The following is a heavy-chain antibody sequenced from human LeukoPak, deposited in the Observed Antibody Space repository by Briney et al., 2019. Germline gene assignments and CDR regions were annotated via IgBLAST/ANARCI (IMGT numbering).Heavy chain of an antibody. CDR3: ARGSGLITMIVVVITKPKSIYDY. CDR1: GGSFSGYY. J-gene: IGHJ4*02. D-gene: IGHD3-22*01. V-gene: IGHV4-34*01. CDR2: INHSGST. Sequence: SETLSLTCAVYGGSFSGYYWGWIPQPPGKGLEWMGEINHSGSTNYNPSLKSRVTISVDTSKNQFSLKLSSVTAADTAVYYCARGSGLITMIVVVITKPKSIYDYWGQGTLVAVSS.